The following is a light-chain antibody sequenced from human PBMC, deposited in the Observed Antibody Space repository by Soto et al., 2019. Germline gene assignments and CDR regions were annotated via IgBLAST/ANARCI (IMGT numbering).Light chain of an antibody. CDR2: GAS. CDR3: QQYNNWPPLT. J-gene: IGKJ4*01. Sequence: IVMTQSPATLSVSPGERATLSCRASQSVSSNLARYQQKPGQAPRLLIYGASTRATGIPARFSGSGSGTEFTLTISSLQSEDFAVYYCQQYNNWPPLTFGGGTKVEIK. CDR1: QSVSSN. V-gene: IGKV3-15*01.